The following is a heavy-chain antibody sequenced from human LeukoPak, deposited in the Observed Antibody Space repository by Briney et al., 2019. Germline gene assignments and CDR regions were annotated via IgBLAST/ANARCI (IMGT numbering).Heavy chain of an antibody. J-gene: IGHJ6*03. CDR2: IYTSGST. Sequence: SETLSLTCTVSGGSISSSSYYWSWIRQPAGKGLEWIGRIYTSGSTNYNPSLKSRVTMSVDTSKNQFSLKLSSVTAADTAVYYCARKALMDYYMDVWGKGTTVTISS. V-gene: IGHV4-61*02. CDR1: GGSISSSSYY. D-gene: IGHD5-24*01. CDR3: ARKALMDYYMDV.